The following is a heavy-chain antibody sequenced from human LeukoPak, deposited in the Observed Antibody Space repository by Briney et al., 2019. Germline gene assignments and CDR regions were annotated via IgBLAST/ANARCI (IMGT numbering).Heavy chain of an antibody. CDR1: GCSTSSGGYY. CDR2: IFYSGST. D-gene: IGHD5-24*01. J-gene: IGHJ4*02. V-gene: IGHV4-31*03. CDR3: ARTRDGYNIDY. Sequence: SQTLSLTCNVSGCSTSSGGYYWSWLRQHPGTGLEWIGYIFYSGSTSYNPSLKSRLTISVDTSKTQFSLKLTSVAAADTAVYYCARTRDGYNIDYWGQGTLVTVSS.